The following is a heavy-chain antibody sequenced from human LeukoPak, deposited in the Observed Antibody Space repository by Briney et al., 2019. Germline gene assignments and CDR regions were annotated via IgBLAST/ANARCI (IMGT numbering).Heavy chain of an antibody. J-gene: IGHJ4*02. Sequence: GGSLRLSCGASGFTFSNYGMSWVRQAPGKGLEWVSAIGGSGDSTNYADSVKGRFTISRDKSKNTLYLQMNSLRVEDTAVYYCARTWSFDYWGQGTLVTVSS. CDR3: ARTWSFDY. CDR1: GFTFSNYG. V-gene: IGHV3-23*01. CDR2: IGGSGDST. D-gene: IGHD1-14*01.